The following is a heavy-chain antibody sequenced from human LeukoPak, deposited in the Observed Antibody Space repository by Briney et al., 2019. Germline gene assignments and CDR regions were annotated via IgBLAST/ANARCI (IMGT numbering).Heavy chain of an antibody. CDR3: ARLGDEDAFDI. V-gene: IGHV1-45*02. J-gene: IGHJ3*02. D-gene: IGHD3-10*01. CDR2: ITPFNGNT. CDR1: GYTFTSYY. Sequence: ASVKVSCKASGYTFTSYYMHWVRQAPGQALEWMGWITPFNGNTNYAQKFQDRVTITRDRSMSTAYMELSSLRSEDTAMYYCARLGDEDAFDIWGQGTMVTVSS.